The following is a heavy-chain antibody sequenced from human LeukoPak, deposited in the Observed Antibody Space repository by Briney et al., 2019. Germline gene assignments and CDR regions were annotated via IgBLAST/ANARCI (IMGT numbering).Heavy chain of an antibody. J-gene: IGHJ6*03. V-gene: IGHV4-4*07. CDR1: GGSISSYY. D-gene: IGHD5-18*01. CDR3: AVTAMVIEPPGQIYYYYMDV. CDR2: TYTSGST. Sequence: PSETLSLTCTVSGGSISSYYWSWIRQPAGKGLEWIGRTYTSGSTNYNPSLKSRVTMSVDTSKNQFSLKLSSVTAADTAVYYCAVTAMVIEPPGQIYYYYMDVWGKGSTVTVSS.